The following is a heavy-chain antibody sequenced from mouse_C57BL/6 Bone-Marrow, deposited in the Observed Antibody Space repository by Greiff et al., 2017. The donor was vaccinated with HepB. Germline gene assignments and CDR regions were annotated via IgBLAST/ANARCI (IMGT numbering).Heavy chain of an antibody. CDR3: ARRWLLLHFDY. J-gene: IGHJ2*01. CDR2: INPGSGGT. D-gene: IGHD2-3*01. V-gene: IGHV1-54*01. CDR1: GYAFTNYL. Sequence: QVQLQQSGAELVRPGTSEKVSCKASGYAFTNYLIEWVKQRPGQGLEWIGVINPGSGGTNYNEKFKGKATLTADKSSSTAYMQLSSLTSEDSAVYFCARRWLLLHFDYWGQGTTLTVSS.